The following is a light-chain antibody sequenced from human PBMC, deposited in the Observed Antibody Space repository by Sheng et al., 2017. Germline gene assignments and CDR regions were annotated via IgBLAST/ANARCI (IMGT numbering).Light chain of an antibody. V-gene: IGKV3-20*01. CDR3: QQYGGSPYT. CDR1: QSVASDY. CDR2: GAS. Sequence: EIVLTQSPGTLSLSPGERATLSCRARQSVASDYLAWYQQKPGQAPRLLIYGASSRATGIPDRFSGSGSGTDFTLTISRLEPEDFAVYYCQQYGGSPYTFGQGTKLEIK. J-gene: IGKJ2*01.